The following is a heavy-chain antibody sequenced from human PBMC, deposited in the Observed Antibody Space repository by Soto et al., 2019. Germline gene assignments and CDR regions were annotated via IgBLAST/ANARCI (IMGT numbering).Heavy chain of an antibody. CDR1: GFTFSSYS. V-gene: IGHV3-21*01. J-gene: IGHJ6*02. CDR2: ISSSSSYI. Sequence: GGSLRLSCAASGFTFSSYSMNWVRQAPGKGLEWVSSISSSSSYIYYADSVKGRFTISRDNAKNSLYLQMNSLRAEDTAVYYCAREADPSATVTDFDYYYYYGMDVWGQGTTVTVLL. D-gene: IGHD4-4*01. CDR3: AREADPSATVTDFDYYYYYGMDV.